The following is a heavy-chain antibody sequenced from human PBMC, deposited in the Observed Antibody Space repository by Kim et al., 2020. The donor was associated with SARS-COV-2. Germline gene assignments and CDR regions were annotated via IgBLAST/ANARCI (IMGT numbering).Heavy chain of an antibody. CDR1: GFTFSSYW. CDR2: IKQDGSEK. V-gene: IGHV3-7*01. J-gene: IGHJ4*02. CDR3: AREYDSSGYYWDFDY. Sequence: GGSLRLSCAASGFTFSSYWMSWVRQAPGKGLEWVANIKQDGSEKYYVDSVKGRFTISRDNAKNSLYLRMNSLRAEDTAVYYCAREYDSSGYYWDFDYWGQGTLVTVSS. D-gene: IGHD3-22*01.